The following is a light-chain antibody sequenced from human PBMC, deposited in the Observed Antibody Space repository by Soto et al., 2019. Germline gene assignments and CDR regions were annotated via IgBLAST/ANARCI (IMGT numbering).Light chain of an antibody. CDR3: QQYNSYPWT. J-gene: IGKJ1*01. CDR1: QSISSW. Sequence: DIQMTQSPSTLSASVGDRVTITCRASQSISSWLAWYQQKPGKAPKILIYKASTLETGVPSRFSGSGSGTVFTLTVSSLLPDDFATYYCQQYNSYPWTFGQGTKVEIK. CDR2: KAS. V-gene: IGKV1-5*03.